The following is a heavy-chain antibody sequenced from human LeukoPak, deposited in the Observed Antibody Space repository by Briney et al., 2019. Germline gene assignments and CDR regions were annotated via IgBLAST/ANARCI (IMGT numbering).Heavy chain of an antibody. D-gene: IGHD5-24*01. Sequence: HPGGSLRLSCAASAFTFSSYGMHWVLQAPGKGLEWVAFIRYDGSNKYYADSVKGRFTISRDNSKNTLYLQMNSLRAEDTAVYYCAAQTDGYNTYYFDYWGQGTLVTVSS. CDR2: IRYDGSNK. CDR1: AFTFSSYG. CDR3: AAQTDGYNTYYFDY. V-gene: IGHV3-30*02. J-gene: IGHJ4*02.